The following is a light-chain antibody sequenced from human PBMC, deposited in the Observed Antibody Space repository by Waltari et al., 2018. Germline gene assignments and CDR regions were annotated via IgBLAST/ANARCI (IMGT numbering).Light chain of an antibody. CDR1: DSDVGAYDF. J-gene: IGLJ1*01. CDR2: EVG. Sequence: QSALTQPASVSGSPGQSITISCSGTDSDVGAYDFVSWYQQHPGKAPHLIIYEVGKRASGSSNRFSASKSGNTASLTISGLQAEDEADYCCSSYTTSSAPGVFGTGTRVTVL. V-gene: IGLV2-14*01. CDR3: SSYTTSSAPGV.